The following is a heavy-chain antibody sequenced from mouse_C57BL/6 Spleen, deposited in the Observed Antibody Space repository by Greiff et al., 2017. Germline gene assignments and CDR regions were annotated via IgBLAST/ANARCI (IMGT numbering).Heavy chain of an antibody. D-gene: IGHD1-1*01. CDR2: IDPNSGGT. V-gene: IGHV1-72*01. J-gene: IGHJ1*03. CDR3: AIGDYGSSYAYWYFDV. Sequence: QVQLQQPGAELVKPGASVKLSCKASGYTFTSYWMHWVKQRPGRGLEWIGRIDPNSGGTKYNETFKSKATLTVDKPSSTAYMQLSSLTSEDSAVYYCAIGDYGSSYAYWYFDVWGTGTTVTVSS. CDR1: GYTFTSYW.